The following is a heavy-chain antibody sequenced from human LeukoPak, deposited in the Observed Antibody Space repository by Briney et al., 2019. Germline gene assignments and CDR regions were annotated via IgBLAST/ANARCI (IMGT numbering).Heavy chain of an antibody. CDR1: GDSISSGDYY. CDR3: ARGRVSSSTWYSTYYYYFYMDV. Sequence: TSETLSPTCTVSGDSISSGDYYWSWIRQPAGKGLEWIGRISSSGSTNYNPSLKSRVTISVDTSKNQFSLKLSSVTAADTAVYFCARGRVSSSTWYSTYYYYFYMDVWGKGTTVTVSS. V-gene: IGHV4-61*02. J-gene: IGHJ6*03. D-gene: IGHD1-1*01. CDR2: ISSSGST.